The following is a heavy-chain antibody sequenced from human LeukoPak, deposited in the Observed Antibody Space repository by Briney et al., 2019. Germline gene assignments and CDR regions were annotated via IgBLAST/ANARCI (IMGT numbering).Heavy chain of an antibody. J-gene: IGHJ4*02. CDR3: AKERSRGGDCLDY. CDR2: ISVSGGST. CDR1: GFTFSSYE. Sequence: GGSLRLSCAASGFTFSSYEMNWVRQAPGKGLEWVSAISVSGGSTYYADSVKGRFTISRDNSKNTLYLQMNSLRAEETAVYYCAKERSRGGDCLDYWGQGTLVTVSS. D-gene: IGHD2-21*02. V-gene: IGHV3-23*01.